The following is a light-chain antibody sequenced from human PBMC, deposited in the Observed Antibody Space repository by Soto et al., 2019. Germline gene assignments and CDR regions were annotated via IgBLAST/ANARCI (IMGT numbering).Light chain of an antibody. CDR1: RSNIGNNY. V-gene: IGLV1-51*01. Sequence: QSVLTQPPSVSAAPGQKVTVSCSGSRSNIGNNYVSWYQHLPGTAPKLLIYDNDKRPSGIPDRLSASKSGTSATLGITGLQTGDEADYYCEAWDSSLSAGVFGGGTQLTVL. CDR2: DND. CDR3: EAWDSSLSAGV. J-gene: IGLJ3*02.